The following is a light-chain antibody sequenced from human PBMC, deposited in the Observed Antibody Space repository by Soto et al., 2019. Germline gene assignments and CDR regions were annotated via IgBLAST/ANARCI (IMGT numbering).Light chain of an antibody. CDR3: LQDYNYPYT. V-gene: IGKV1-6*01. J-gene: IGKJ2*01. CDR1: QGSKND. CDR2: AAS. Sequence: AIQMTQSPSSLSASVGDRVTITGRASQGSKNDVAWYQQKPGKAPKLLIYAASSLQSGVPPRFSGSGSGTDFTLTINSLQPEDFATYYCLQDYNYPYTFGQGTKVDIK.